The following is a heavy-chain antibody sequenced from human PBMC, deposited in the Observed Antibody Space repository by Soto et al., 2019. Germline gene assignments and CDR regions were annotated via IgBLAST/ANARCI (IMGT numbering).Heavy chain of an antibody. CDR1: GGSIGSSSYY. CDR3: ARVGMFYGMDV. Sequence: PSETLSLTCTVSGGSIGSSSYYWGWIRQPPGKGLEWIGSIYYSGSTYYNPSLKSRVTISVDTSKNQFSLKLSSVTAADTAVYYCARVGMFYGMDVWGQGTTVTVSS. J-gene: IGHJ6*02. V-gene: IGHV4-39*01. CDR2: IYYSGST. D-gene: IGHD3-10*02.